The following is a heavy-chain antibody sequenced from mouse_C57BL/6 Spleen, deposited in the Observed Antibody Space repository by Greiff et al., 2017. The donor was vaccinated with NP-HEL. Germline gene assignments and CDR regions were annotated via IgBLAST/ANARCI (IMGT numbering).Heavy chain of an antibody. J-gene: IGHJ3*01. CDR3: ALSTMVTRAFAY. D-gene: IGHD2-2*01. Sequence: QVQLQQPGAELVKPGASVKLSCKASGYTFTSYWMHWVKQRPGRGLEWIGRIDPNSGGTKYNEKFKSKATLTVDKPSSTAYTQLSSLTSEDSAVYYCALSTMVTRAFAYWGQGTLVTVSA. CDR1: GYTFTSYW. CDR2: IDPNSGGT. V-gene: IGHV1-72*01.